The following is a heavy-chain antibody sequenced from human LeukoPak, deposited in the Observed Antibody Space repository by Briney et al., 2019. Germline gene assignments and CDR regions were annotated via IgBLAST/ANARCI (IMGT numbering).Heavy chain of an antibody. CDR2: IYYSGST. CDR1: GGSISSYY. D-gene: IGHD2-15*01. Sequence: PSETLSLTCTVSGGSISSYYWSWIRQPPGKGLEWIAYIYYSGSTNYNPSLKSRVTMSVDTSKNQFSLKLSSVTAADTAVYYCARDRVDYYYMDVWGKGTTVTVSS. V-gene: IGHV4-59*12. CDR3: ARDRVDYYYMDV. J-gene: IGHJ6*03.